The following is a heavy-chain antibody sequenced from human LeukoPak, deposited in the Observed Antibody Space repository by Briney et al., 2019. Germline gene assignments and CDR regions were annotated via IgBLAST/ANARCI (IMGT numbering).Heavy chain of an antibody. CDR2: ISGSGGST. J-gene: IGHJ6*04. D-gene: IGHD2-2*01. V-gene: IGHV3-23*01. Sequence: GGSLRLSCAASGFTFSSYAMSWVRQAPGKGLEWVSAISGSGGSTYYADSVKGRFTISRDNSKNTLYLQMNSLRAEDTAVYYCAKGPSTSLSLPYYYYYGMDVWGKGTTVTVSS. CDR1: GFTFSSYA. CDR3: AKGPSTSLSLPYYYYYGMDV.